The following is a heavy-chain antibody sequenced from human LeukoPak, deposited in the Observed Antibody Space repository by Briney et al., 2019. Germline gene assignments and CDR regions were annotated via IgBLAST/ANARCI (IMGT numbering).Heavy chain of an antibody. J-gene: IGHJ6*04. CDR3: ARDMGSFGMDV. D-gene: IGHD3-10*01. V-gene: IGHV3-53*01. Sequence: GGSLRLSCAASRFTVSSNYMTWVRQAPGKGLEWDSVIYSGGSTYYADSVKGRFTISRDNSKNTLYLQMNSLRAEDTAVYYCARDMGSFGMDVWGKGTTVTVSS. CDR1: RFTVSSNY. CDR2: IYSGGST.